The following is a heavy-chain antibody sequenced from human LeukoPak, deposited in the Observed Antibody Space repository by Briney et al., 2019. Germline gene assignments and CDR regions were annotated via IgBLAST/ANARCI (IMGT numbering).Heavy chain of an antibody. V-gene: IGHV1-8*03. CDR3: ARLIAAAGTLNWFDP. D-gene: IGHD6-13*01. J-gene: IGHJ5*02. CDR2: MNPNSGNT. CDR1: GYTFTSYD. Sequence: ASVKVSCKASGYTFTSYDINWVRQATGQGLEWMGWMNPNSGNTGYAQKFQGRVTITRNTSISTAYMELSSLRSEDTAVYYCARLIAAAGTLNWFDPWGQGTLVTVSS.